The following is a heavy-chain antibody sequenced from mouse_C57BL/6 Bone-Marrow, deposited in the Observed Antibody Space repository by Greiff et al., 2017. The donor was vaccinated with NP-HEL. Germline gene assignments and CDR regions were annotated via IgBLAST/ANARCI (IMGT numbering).Heavy chain of an antibody. V-gene: IGHV5-4*03. CDR2: ISDGGSYT. CDR3: SSTLGLAWFAY. Sequence: DVKLVESGGGLVKPGGSLKLSCAASGFTFSSYAMSWVRQTPEKRLEWVATISDGGSYTYYPDNVKGRFTISRDNAKNNLYLQMSHLKSEDTAMYYCSSTLGLAWFAYWGQGTLVTVSA. CDR1: GFTFSSYA. D-gene: IGHD4-1*01. J-gene: IGHJ3*01.